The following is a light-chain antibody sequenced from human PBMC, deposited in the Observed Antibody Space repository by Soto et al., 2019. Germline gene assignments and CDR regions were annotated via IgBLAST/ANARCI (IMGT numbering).Light chain of an antibody. CDR2: WAS. CDR1: QSVLYSSNNKHH. CDR3: QQYYSTPHS. V-gene: IGKV4-1*01. J-gene: IGKJ2*01. Sequence: DIVMTQSPDSLAVSLGERATINCKSSQSVLYSSNNKHHLAWYQKKPGQPPKLLISWASTRESGVPDRFSVSGSVSDFTLAISSLQSEDVAVYDCQQYYSTPHSVGQGTKLESK.